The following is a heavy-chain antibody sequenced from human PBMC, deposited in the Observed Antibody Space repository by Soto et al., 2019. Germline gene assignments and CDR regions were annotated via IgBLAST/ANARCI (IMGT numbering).Heavy chain of an antibody. D-gene: IGHD2-2*03. CDR2: IHPDGSNT. V-gene: IGHV3-33*01. CDR1: GFTFSTYG. CDR3: ARWIRSLNYDY. Sequence: QVQLVESGGGVVQPGTSLRLSCAASGFTFSTYGMHWVRQAPGKGLEWVASIHPDGSNTYYADTAKGRFTVSKDNSKNTLFLQMDSLRVGDTAVYFCARWIRSLNYDYWGQGTLLIVSS. J-gene: IGHJ4*02.